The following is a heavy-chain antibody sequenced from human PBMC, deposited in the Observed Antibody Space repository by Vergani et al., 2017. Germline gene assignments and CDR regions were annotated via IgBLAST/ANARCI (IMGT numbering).Heavy chain of an antibody. V-gene: IGHV3-30*04. CDR2: VSFDGSTK. Sequence: QAQLVESGGGVVQPGRSLRLSCVASQFSFNSHAMHWVRQAPGKGLEWVSVVSFDGSTKFYAGSVKGRFTISRDNSKNMLFLQMSSLRPEDTALYYCARSWNDLPHAFDIWGQGTMVTVSS. CDR1: QFSFNSHA. J-gene: IGHJ3*02. D-gene: IGHD1-1*01. CDR3: ARSWNDLPHAFDI.